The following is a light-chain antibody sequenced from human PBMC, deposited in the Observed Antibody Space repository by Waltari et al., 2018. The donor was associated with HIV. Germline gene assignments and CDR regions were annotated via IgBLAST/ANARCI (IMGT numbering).Light chain of an antibody. CDR1: SSNIGSNT. J-gene: IGLJ3*02. CDR3: ASWDDSLNGRV. Sequence: QSVLTQPPSASGTPGQRVTISCSGSSSNIGSNTVNWYQQLAGTAPKLLLYSNNHRPSGVPDRFSGSKSGTAASLAISGLQSEDEADYYCASWDDSLNGRVFGGGTKLTVL. CDR2: SNN. V-gene: IGLV1-44*01.